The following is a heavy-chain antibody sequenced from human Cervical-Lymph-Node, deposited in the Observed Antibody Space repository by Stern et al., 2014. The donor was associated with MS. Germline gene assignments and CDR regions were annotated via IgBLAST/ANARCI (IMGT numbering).Heavy chain of an antibody. CDR2: VSFDGRDK. Sequence: VNLVESGGGVVQPGRSLRLSCVASGFIFRNYAAHWVRQPPGKGLEWVALVSFDGRDKCYTDSVKGRFTVSRDNSKNTLYLEMNSLRLEDTAVYYCAKGGSGSYLDWGQGSLVTVSS. CDR3: AKGGSGSYLD. J-gene: IGHJ4*02. CDR1: GFIFRNYA. V-gene: IGHV3-30*18. D-gene: IGHD1-26*01.